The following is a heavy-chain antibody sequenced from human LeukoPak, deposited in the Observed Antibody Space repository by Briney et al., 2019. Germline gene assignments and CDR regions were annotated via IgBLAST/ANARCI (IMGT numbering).Heavy chain of an antibody. CDR1: GVSFSSGGYS. V-gene: IGHV4-30-2*01. Sequence: SETLRLTCAVSGVSFSSGGYSWSWIRQPPGKGLEWIGYIYHSGSTYYNPSLKSRVTISVDRSKNQFSLKLSSVTAADTAVYYCARARSVAGPWGMELWGQGTTVTVSS. CDR2: IYHSGST. J-gene: IGHJ6*02. CDR3: ARARSVAGPWGMEL. D-gene: IGHD6-19*01.